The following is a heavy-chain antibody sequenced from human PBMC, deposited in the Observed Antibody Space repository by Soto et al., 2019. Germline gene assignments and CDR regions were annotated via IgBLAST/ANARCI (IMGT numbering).Heavy chain of an antibody. V-gene: IGHV3-21*01. D-gene: IGHD6-13*01. CDR2: ISSSSSYI. J-gene: IGHJ6*02. CDR1: GSTFSSYS. Sequence: GGSLRLSCAASGSTFSSYSMNWVRQAPGKGLEWVSSISSSSSYIYYADSVKGRFTISRDNAKNSLYLQMNSLRAEDTAVYYCALTPEVAAGTRKYYYYYYGMDVWGQGTTVTVSS. CDR3: ALTPEVAAGTRKYYYYYYGMDV.